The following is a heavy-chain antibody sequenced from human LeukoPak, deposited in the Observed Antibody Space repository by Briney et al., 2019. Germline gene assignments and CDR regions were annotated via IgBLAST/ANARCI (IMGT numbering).Heavy chain of an antibody. CDR3: ATYSSGRRGYYFDS. J-gene: IGHJ4*02. CDR1: GFTVSSNY. D-gene: IGHD6-19*01. V-gene: IGHV3-66*01. Sequence: HPGGSLRLSCAASGFTVSSNYMSWVRQAPGKGLEWVAISYSGNTTYCADSVRGRFTISRDKSKNRLHLQMNSLRAEDTAVYYCATYSSGRRGYYFDSWGQGTLVTVSS. CDR2: SYSGNTT.